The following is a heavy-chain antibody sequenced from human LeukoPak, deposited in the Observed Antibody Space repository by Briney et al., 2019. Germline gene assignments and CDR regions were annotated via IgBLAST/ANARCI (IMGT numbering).Heavy chain of an antibody. V-gene: IGHV3-23*01. D-gene: IGHD6-13*01. CDR2: ISSGGST. Sequence: GGSLRLSCAASGFTFSSYAMSWVRQAPGKGLEWVSTISSGGSTYYADSVKGRFTISRDNSKNTLYLQMNSLRAEDTAVYYCAKEVAAAGTIDYWGQGTLVTVSS. J-gene: IGHJ4*02. CDR1: GFTFSSYA. CDR3: AKEVAAAGTIDY.